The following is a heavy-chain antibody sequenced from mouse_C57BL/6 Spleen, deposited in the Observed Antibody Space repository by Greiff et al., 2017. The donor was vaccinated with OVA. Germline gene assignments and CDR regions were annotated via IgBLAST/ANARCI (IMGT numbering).Heavy chain of an antibody. D-gene: IGHD2-5*01. Sequence: QVQLQQPGAELVRPGSSVKLSCKASGYTFTSYWMDWVKQRPGQGLEWIGNIYPSDSETHYNQTFKDKATLTVDKSSSTAYMQLSSLTSEDSAVYYCARGDSYYSRGYFDVWGTGTTVTVSS. V-gene: IGHV1-61*01. CDR3: ARGDSYYSRGYFDV. J-gene: IGHJ1*03. CDR2: IYPSDSET. CDR1: GYTFTSYW.